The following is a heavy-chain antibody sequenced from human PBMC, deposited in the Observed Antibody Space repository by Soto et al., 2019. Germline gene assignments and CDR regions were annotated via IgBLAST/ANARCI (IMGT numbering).Heavy chain of an antibody. V-gene: IGHV3-23*01. D-gene: IGHD2-8*02. CDR2: ISGNGDNA. CDR1: GFTFSSYG. CDR3: TKGTIDWWNLDY. Sequence: EVQLLESGGGLEQPGGSLRLSCAASGFTFSSYGVNWVRQPPGKGLEWVSAISGNGDNAYYAGSVEGRFTISRDNPKNTVYLQMNSLSAEDTAGYYCTKGTIDWWNLDYWGQGALVIVSS. J-gene: IGHJ4*02.